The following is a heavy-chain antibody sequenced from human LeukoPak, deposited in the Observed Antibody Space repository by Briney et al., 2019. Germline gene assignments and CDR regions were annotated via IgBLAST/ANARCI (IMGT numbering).Heavy chain of an antibody. V-gene: IGHV3-48*03. Sequence: GGSLRLSCAASGFTFSSYEMNWVRQAPGKGLEWVSYISSSGSTIYYADSVKGRFTISRDNAKNSLYLQMNSLRAEDTAVYYCAKEMGFKIREVMLGFFDYWGQGTLVTVSS. D-gene: IGHD3-10*01. CDR3: AKEMGFKIREVMLGFFDY. CDR2: ISSSGSTI. CDR1: GFTFSSYE. J-gene: IGHJ4*02.